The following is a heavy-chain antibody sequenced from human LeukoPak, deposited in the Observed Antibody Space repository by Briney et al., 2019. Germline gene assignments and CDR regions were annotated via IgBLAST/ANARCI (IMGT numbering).Heavy chain of an antibody. Sequence: SETLSLTCTVSGGSISSYYWSWIRQPPGKGLEWIGYVFYTGNTKYNPSLKSRVTILVDTSKNHFSLRLNSVTAADTAVYYCASIRGQKHYGMDVWGQGTTVTVSS. CDR3: ASIRGQKHYGMDV. D-gene: IGHD2-21*01. CDR1: GGSISSYY. J-gene: IGHJ6*02. CDR2: VFYTGNT. V-gene: IGHV4-59*01.